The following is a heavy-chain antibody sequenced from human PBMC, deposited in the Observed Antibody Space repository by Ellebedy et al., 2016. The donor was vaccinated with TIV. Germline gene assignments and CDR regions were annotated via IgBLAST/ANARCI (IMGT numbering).Heavy chain of an antibody. D-gene: IGHD4-17*01. Sequence: SETLSLXXTVSGGSISSSSYYWGWIRQPPGKGLEWIGSIYYSGSTYYNPSLKSRVTISVDTSKNQFSLKLSSVTAADTAVYYCASMPWANIRDYGDYGIYYFDYWGQGTLVTVSS. V-gene: IGHV4-39*01. CDR3: ASMPWANIRDYGDYGIYYFDY. CDR2: IYYSGST. CDR1: GGSISSSSYY. J-gene: IGHJ4*02.